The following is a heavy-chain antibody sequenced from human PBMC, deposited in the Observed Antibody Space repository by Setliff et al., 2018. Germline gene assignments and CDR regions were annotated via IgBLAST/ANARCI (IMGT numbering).Heavy chain of an antibody. CDR1: GYTFTSYG. CDR2: MNPDSGHA. Sequence: ASVKVSCKASGYTFTSYGISWVRQAPGQGLEWMGRMNPDSGHAGFSQKFKGRVSMTRDTSINTAYMELSDLRSEDTGIYYCARKGWGDYWGQGSLVTVSS. CDR3: ARKGWGDY. J-gene: IGHJ4*02. V-gene: IGHV1-8*02. D-gene: IGHD1-26*01.